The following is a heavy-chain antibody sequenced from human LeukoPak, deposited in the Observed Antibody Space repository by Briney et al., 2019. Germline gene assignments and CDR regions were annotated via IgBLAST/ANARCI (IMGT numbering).Heavy chain of an antibody. V-gene: IGHV1-69*06. D-gene: IGHD4-17*01. J-gene: IGHJ6*02. Sequence: SVKVSCKASGGTFSSYAISWVRQAPGQGLEWMGGIIPIFGTANYAQKFQGRVTITADKSTSTAYMELSSLRSEDTAVYYCARGRYGDYMGNYYYGMDVWGQGTTVTVSS. CDR1: GGTFSSYA. CDR2: IIPIFGTA. CDR3: ARGRYGDYMGNYYYGMDV.